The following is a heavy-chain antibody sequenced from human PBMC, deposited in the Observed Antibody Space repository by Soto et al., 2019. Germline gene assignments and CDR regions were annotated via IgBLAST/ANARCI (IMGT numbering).Heavy chain of an antibody. CDR2: INPGDGDT. CDR3: ALNAFDF. Sequence: QVQLVQSGAEVKEPGASVKLSCKTSGYTFTSYYIHWVRQAPGQGLEWMAIINPGDGDTGYTQKFQGRVAVTRDMSTSTVYLDLSSLKSEDTAVYYCALNAFDFWGQGTMVTVSS. V-gene: IGHV1-46*01. CDR1: GYTFTSYY. J-gene: IGHJ3*01.